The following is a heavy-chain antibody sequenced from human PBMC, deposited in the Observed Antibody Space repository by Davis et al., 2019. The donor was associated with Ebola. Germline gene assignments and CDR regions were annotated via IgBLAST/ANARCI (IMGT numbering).Heavy chain of an antibody. J-gene: IGHJ6*02. CDR1: GFTFDAHA. CDR3: TKDVGATGYYGLDV. D-gene: IGHD1-26*01. Sequence: SLKIPCAASGFTFDAHAMHRVRQAPGKGLEWVSGISWNSDTRGYADSVKGRFTISRDNAKNSLFLQMNSLRAEDTALYYCTKDVGATGYYGLDVWGQGTTVTVSS. CDR2: ISWNSDTR. V-gene: IGHV3-9*01.